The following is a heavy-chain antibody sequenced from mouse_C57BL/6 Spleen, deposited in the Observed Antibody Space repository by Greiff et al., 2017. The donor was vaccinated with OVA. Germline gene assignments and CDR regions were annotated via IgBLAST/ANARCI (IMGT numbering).Heavy chain of an antibody. D-gene: IGHD1-1*01. CDR2: IYPGGGYT. V-gene: IGHV1-63*01. J-gene: IGHJ2*01. CDR3: ARRHYGSSPYFDY. CDR1: GYTFTNYW. Sequence: QVHVKQSGAELVRPGTSVKMSCKASGYTFTNYWIGWAKQRPGHGLEWIGDIYPGGGYTNYNEKFKGKATLTADKSSSTAYMQFSSLTSEDSAIYYCARRHYGSSPYFDYWGQGTTLTVSS.